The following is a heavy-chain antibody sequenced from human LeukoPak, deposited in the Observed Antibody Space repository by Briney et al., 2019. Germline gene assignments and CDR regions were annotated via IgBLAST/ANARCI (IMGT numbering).Heavy chain of an antibody. D-gene: IGHD1-1*01. J-gene: IGHJ4*02. Sequence: GGSLRLSCAASGFTFDDYGMSWVRQAPGKGLEWVSVIYSGGSTYYADSVKGRFTISRDNSKNTLYLQMNSLRAEDTAVYYCASLSDDKDNSLYDYWGQGTLVTVSS. V-gene: IGHV3-66*01. CDR3: ASLSDDKDNSLYDY. CDR2: IYSGGST. CDR1: GFTFDDYG.